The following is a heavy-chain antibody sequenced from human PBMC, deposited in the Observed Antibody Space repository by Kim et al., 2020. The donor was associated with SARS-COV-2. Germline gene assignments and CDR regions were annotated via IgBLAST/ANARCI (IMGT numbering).Heavy chain of an antibody. Sequence: SETLSLTCIVSGGSINSGTYFWGWIRQPPGKGLEWIGSIYYSGSSYYNPSLKSRVTISIDTSKNQFSLKLSPVTAADTAVYYCVGMLTSNGAFDPWGQGTMVTVSS. D-gene: IGHD3-22*01. CDR2: IYYSGSS. J-gene: IGHJ3*01. V-gene: IGHV4-39*01. CDR1: GGSINSGTYF. CDR3: VGMLTSNGAFDP.